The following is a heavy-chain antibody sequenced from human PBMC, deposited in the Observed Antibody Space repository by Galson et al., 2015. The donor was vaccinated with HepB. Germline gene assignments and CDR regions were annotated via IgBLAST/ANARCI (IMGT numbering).Heavy chain of an antibody. CDR2: IWYNGRDK. CDR3: ARDSDTSGHNDTFDI. V-gene: IGHV3-33*01. CDR1: GFTLSNYG. Sequence: SLRLSCAASGFTLSNYGIHWVRQPPGKGLEWVAVIWYNGRDKFYADSVKGQFTISGDNSKNTLSLQMNSLRADDTAVYYCARDSDTSGHNDTFDIWGQGTMVTVSS. D-gene: IGHD6-19*01. J-gene: IGHJ3*02.